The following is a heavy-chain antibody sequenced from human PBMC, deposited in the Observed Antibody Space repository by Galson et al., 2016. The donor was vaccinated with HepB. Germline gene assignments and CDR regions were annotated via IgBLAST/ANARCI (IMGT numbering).Heavy chain of an antibody. J-gene: IGHJ4*02. CDR3: ARDFAYTIYDY. D-gene: IGHD2-2*02. Sequence: SLRLSCAVSGLTFADCWMAWVRQIPGKGLEWVADIQQHGNERYYADSVKGRFTISRDNARNSLYLHMSDLRADDTGVYYCARDFAYTIYDYWGQGTLVTVSS. CDR2: IQQHGNER. CDR1: GLTFADCW. V-gene: IGHV3-7*01.